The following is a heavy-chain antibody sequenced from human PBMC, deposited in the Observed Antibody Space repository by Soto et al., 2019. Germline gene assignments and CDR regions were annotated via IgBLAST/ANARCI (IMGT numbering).Heavy chain of an antibody. CDR3: ARARLVRYLAWLSRYYFGY. CDR1: GGSFSGYY. D-gene: IGHD3-9*01. V-gene: IGHV4-34*01. CDR2: INHSGST. Sequence: PSETLSLTCAVYGGSFSGYYWSWIRQPPGKGLEWIGEINHSGSTNYNPSLKSRVSLSVDTSKNQFSLRLSSVTAADTAVYYCARARLVRYLAWLSRYYFGYWGQGTLVTVSS. J-gene: IGHJ4*02.